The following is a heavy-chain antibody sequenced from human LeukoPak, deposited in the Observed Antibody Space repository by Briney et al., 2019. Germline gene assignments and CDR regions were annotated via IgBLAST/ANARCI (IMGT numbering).Heavy chain of an antibody. J-gene: IGHJ4*02. Sequence: PGGSLRLSCAASGFTFSTYEMNWVRQSPGKGLEWIGEINPSGSTNYNPSLKSRVTISVDTSKNQVSLRLTSVTAADTAVYYCARDHGSSCCLYWGQGNLVTVSP. CDR3: ARDHGSSCCLY. V-gene: IGHV4-34*01. D-gene: IGHD1-26*01. CDR2: INPSGST. CDR1: GFTFSTYE.